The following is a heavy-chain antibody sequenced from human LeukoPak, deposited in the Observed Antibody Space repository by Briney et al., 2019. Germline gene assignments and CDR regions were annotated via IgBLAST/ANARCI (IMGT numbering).Heavy chain of an antibody. V-gene: IGHV3-23*01. CDR3: ANFVDTSMGGNDY. CDR1: GFTFSSHA. J-gene: IGHJ4*02. Sequence: GGSLRLSCAASGFTFSSHAVSWVRQAPGKGLEWVSAISADSYYTYYADSVQGRFTISRDNSKNTLYLQMNSLRAEDTALYYCANFVDTSMGGNDYSGQRTLVTVSS. D-gene: IGHD5-18*01. CDR2: ISADSYYT.